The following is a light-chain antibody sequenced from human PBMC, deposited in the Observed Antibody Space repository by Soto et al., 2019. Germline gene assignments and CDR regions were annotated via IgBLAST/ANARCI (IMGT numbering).Light chain of an antibody. CDR1: QSVGSNY. V-gene: IGKV3-20*01. Sequence: EIVLTQSPGTLSLSPGERATLSCRASQSVGSNYLAWYQQKPGQAPRLLIYGASSRASGIPDRFSGSGSGTDFTITISRLEPEDFAVYYCQQYGSSPPYTFGQGTKLEI. CDR3: QQYGSSPPYT. J-gene: IGKJ2*01. CDR2: GAS.